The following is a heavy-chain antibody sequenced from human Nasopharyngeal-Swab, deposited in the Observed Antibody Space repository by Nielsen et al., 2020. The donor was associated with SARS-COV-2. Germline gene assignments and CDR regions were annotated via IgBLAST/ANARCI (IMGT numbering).Heavy chain of an antibody. J-gene: IGHJ4*02. Sequence: SLKISCAASGFTFDDYAMHWVRQAPGKGLEWVSGISWNSGSIGYADSVKGRFTISRDNAKNSLYLQMNSLRAEDTAFYYCAKEDSSSSVPDYWGQGTLVTVSS. CDR2: ISWNSGSI. D-gene: IGHD6-6*01. V-gene: IGHV3-9*01. CDR3: AKEDSSSSVPDY. CDR1: GFTFDDYA.